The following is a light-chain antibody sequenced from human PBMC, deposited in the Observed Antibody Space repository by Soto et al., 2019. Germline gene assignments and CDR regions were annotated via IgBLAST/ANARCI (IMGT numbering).Light chain of an antibody. CDR2: EVS. J-gene: IGLJ3*02. CDR3: SSYTRTSTLEV. CDR1: SSDVGGYNY. Sequence: QSALTQPASMSGSPGQSITISCTGTSSDVGGYNYVSWYQQHPGKDPKLMIYEVSNRPSGVSNRFSGSKSGNTASLTISGLQAEDESDYYCSSYTRTSTLEVFGGGTKLTVL. V-gene: IGLV2-14*01.